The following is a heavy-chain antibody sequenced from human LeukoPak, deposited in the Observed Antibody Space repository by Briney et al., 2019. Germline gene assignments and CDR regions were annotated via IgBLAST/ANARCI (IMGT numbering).Heavy chain of an antibody. CDR2: INPSGGST. D-gene: IGHD6-19*01. V-gene: IGHV1-46*01. CDR3: AWSIAVADDY. J-gene: IGHJ4*02. CDR1: GYTFTSYY. Sequence: ASVKVSCKASGYTFTSYYMHWVRQAPGQGLEWMGIINPSGGSTSYAQKFQGRITMTRDTSTSTVYMELSSLRYEDTAVFYCAWSIAVADDYWGQGTLVTVSS.